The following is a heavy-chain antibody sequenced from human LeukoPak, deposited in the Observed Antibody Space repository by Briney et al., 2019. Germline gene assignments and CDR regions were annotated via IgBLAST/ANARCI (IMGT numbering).Heavy chain of an antibody. CDR1: GFTFSSYW. Sequence: GGSLRLSCAASGFTFSSYWMSWVRQAPGTGLECVANIKQDGRAKYYVDSVKGRFTISRDNAKNSLYLQMNSLRAEDTALYYCARDYYDSSGYRVIEYWGQGTLVTVSS. V-gene: IGHV3-7*01. D-gene: IGHD3-22*01. CDR2: IKQDGRAK. J-gene: IGHJ4*02. CDR3: ARDYYDSSGYRVIEY.